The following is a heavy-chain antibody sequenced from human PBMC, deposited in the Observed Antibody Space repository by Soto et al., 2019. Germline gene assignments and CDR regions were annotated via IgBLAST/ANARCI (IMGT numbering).Heavy chain of an antibody. Sequence: GSLRLSCAASGFTVSSNYMSWVRQAPGKGLEWVSVIYSGGSTYYADSVKGRFTISRDNSKNTLYLQMNSLRAEDTAVYYCAITPQYDYSNSPTFDSWGRGTLVTVSS. CDR3: AITPQYDYSNSPTFDS. V-gene: IGHV3-66*01. J-gene: IGHJ4*02. CDR1: GFTVSSNY. D-gene: IGHD4-4*01. CDR2: IYSGGST.